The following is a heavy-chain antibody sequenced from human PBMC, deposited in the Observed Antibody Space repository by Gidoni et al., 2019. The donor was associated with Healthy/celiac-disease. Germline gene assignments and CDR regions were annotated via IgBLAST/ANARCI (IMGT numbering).Heavy chain of an antibody. CDR3: ARGYSSSLYMSGYFDL. J-gene: IGHJ5*02. CDR1: GYTFTSYA. D-gene: IGHD6-13*01. CDR2: INAGNG. Sequence: QVQLVPSGPELTKPGASVKVSCKASGYTFTSYAMHWVRQAPGPRLEWMGWINAGNGHTSASIADMELSSLRSEETVVYYCARGYSSSLYMSGYFDLWGRGTLVTVSS. V-gene: IGHV1-3*01.